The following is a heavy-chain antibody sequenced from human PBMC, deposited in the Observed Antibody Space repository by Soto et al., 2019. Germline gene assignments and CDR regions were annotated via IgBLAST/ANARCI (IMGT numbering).Heavy chain of an antibody. D-gene: IGHD3-10*01. CDR1: GGSISSSSYY. J-gene: IGHJ6*02. Sequence: SETLSLTCTVSGGSISSSSYYWGWIRQPPGKGLEWIGSIYYSGSTYYNPSLKSRVTISVDTSKNQFSLKLSSVTAAGTAVYYCARGGGRRDYYGSVRNYYYGMDVWGQGTTVT. CDR2: IYYSGST. V-gene: IGHV4-39*01. CDR3: ARGGGRRDYYGSVRNYYYGMDV.